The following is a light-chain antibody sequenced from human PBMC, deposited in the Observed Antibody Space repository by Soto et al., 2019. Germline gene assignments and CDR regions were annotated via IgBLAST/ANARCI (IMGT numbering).Light chain of an antibody. CDR1: SGIDVGAYM. Sequence: QLVLTQPSSLSASPGASASLTCTFRSGIDVGAYMIYWYQQKPGSPPQFLLRYKSDSDKQQGSGVPSRFSGSKDASSNAGILLSSGLQSDDEADYYCVIWQSDAVVFGGGTKLTVL. CDR3: VIWQSDAVV. V-gene: IGLV5-45*02. J-gene: IGLJ2*01. CDR2: YKSDSDK.